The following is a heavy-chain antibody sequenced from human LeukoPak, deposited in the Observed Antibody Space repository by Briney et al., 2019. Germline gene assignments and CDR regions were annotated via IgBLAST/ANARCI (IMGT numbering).Heavy chain of an antibody. CDR1: GGSFSGHY. CDR3: ARGGDGYNYFDY. J-gene: IGHJ4*02. Sequence: PSETLSLTCAVYGGSFSGHYWSWIRQPPGKGLEWIGEIKHSGSTNYNPSLKSRVTISLDTSKNQFSLKVSSVTAADTAVYYCARGGDGYNYFDYWGQGTLVTVSS. CDR2: IKHSGST. V-gene: IGHV4-34*01. D-gene: IGHD5-24*01.